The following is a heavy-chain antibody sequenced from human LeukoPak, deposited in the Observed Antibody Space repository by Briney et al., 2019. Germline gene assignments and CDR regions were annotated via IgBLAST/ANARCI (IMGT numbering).Heavy chain of an antibody. CDR1: GGSISSYY. J-gene: IGHJ5*02. CDR2: IYYSGST. Sequence: SETLSLTCTVSGGSISSYYWSWIRQPPGKGLEWIGYIYYSGSTNYNPSLKSRVTISVDTSKNQFSLKLSSVTAADTAVYYCARGDITIFGVVANRFDPWGQGTLVTVSS. V-gene: IGHV4-59*12. CDR3: ARGDITIFGVVANRFDP. D-gene: IGHD3-3*01.